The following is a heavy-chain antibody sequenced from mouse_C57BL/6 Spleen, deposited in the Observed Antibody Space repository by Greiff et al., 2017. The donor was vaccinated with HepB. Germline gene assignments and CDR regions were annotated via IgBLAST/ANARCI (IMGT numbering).Heavy chain of an antibody. CDR3: ARSGERNYAMDY. CDR1: GYTFTSSW. CDR2: IHPNSGST. J-gene: IGHJ4*01. V-gene: IGHV1-64*01. Sequence: QVQLQQPGAELVKPGASVKLSCKASGYTFTSSWMHWVKQRPGQGLEWIGMIHPNSGSTNYNEKFKSKATLTVDKSSSTAYMQLSSLTSEDSAVYYCARSGERNYAMDYWGQGTSVTVSS. D-gene: IGHD2-13*01.